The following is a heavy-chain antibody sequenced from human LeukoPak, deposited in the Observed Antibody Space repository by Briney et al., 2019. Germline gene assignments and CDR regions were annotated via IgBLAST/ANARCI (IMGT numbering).Heavy chain of an antibody. V-gene: IGHV1-2*02. CDR1: GYTFTGYY. D-gene: IGHD6-13*01. CDR2: INPNSGGT. CDR3: AGSAESSSWVEFDY. J-gene: IGHJ4*02. Sequence: ASVKVSCKASGYTFTGYYMHWVRQAPGQGLEWMGGINPNSGGTNYAQKFQVRGTMTRDTAISTAYMELSRLRSDDTAVYYCAGSAESSSWVEFDYWGQGTLVTVSS.